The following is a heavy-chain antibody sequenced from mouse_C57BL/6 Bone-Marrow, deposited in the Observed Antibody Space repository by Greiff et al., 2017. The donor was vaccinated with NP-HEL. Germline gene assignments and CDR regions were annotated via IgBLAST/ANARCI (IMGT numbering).Heavy chain of an antibody. V-gene: IGHV5-17*01. Sequence: EVKLMESGGGLVKPGGSLKLSCAASGFTFSDYGMHWVRQAPEKGLEWVAYISSGSSTIYYADTVKGRFTISRDNAKNTLFLQMTSLRSEDTAMYYCARPGVSITTVVAPLDYWGQGTTLTVSS. D-gene: IGHD1-1*01. CDR2: ISSGSSTI. CDR3: ARPGVSITTVVAPLDY. J-gene: IGHJ2*01. CDR1: GFTFSDYG.